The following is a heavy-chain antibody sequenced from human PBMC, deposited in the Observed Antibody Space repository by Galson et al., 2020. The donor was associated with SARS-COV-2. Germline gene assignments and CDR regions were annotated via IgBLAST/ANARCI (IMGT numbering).Heavy chain of an antibody. D-gene: IGHD3-10*01. V-gene: IGHV2-5*02. CDR2: IYWDDDK. Sequence: SGPPLVTPTQTLTLTCTFSGFSLRTSGVGVGWIRPPPGKALEWLAFIYWDDDKRYSPSLNSRLTITKDTSKNQVVLTMTNMDPVDTATYSCAHRQLMLGSPIFDYWGQGTLVTVSS. J-gene: IGHJ4*02. CDR1: GFSLRTSGVG. CDR3: AHRQLMLGSPIFDY.